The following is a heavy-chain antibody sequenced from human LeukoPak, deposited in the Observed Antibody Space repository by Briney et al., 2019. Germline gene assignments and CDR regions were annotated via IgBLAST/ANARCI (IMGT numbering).Heavy chain of an antibody. V-gene: IGHV3-74*01. CDR3: ARDIVSGSGSLDY. D-gene: IGHD3-10*01. CDR1: RFSFSNYW. J-gene: IGHJ4*02. Sequence: GGSLGLSCAASRFSFSNYWMHWVRQAPGKGLVWVSRVKSDGSNPSYADSVRGRFTISRDNAENMLYLQMNTLGAEDTAVYYCARDIVSGSGSLDYWGQGTLVTVSS. CDR2: VKSDGSNP.